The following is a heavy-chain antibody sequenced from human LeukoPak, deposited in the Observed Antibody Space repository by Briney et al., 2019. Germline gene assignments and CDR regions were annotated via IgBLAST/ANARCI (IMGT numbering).Heavy chain of an antibody. J-gene: IGHJ4*02. D-gene: IGHD1-26*01. V-gene: IGHV3-21*04. Sequence: GGSLRLSCAASGFTFSSYSMNWVRQAPGKGLEWVSSISRSSSYIYYADSVKGRFTISRDNAKNSLYLQMNSLRAEDTAVYYCAKGFGSGSYSTFDYWGQGTLVTVSS. CDR1: GFTFSSYS. CDR3: AKGFGSGSYSTFDY. CDR2: ISRSSSYI.